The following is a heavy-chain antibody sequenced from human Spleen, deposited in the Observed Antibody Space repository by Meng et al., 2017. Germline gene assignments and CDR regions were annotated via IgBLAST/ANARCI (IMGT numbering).Heavy chain of an antibody. CDR2: INRSGST. CDR3: AREIAVAAHYYWYFDL. CDR1: GGSFSGYY. J-gene: IGHJ2*01. D-gene: IGHD6-19*01. Sequence: QGQLQQWGAGLLKPSEILSLTCGVCGGSFSGYYWSWIRQPPGKGLEWIGEINRSGSTTYNPSLKSRVTISVDTSKNQFSLKLSSVTAADTAVYYCAREIAVAAHYYWYFDLWGRGTLVTVSS. V-gene: IGHV4-34*01.